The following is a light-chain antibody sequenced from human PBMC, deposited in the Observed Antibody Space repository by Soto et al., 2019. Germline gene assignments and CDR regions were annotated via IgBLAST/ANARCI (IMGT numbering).Light chain of an antibody. Sequence: QSVLTQPPSVSAAPGQKVTISCSGSSSNIGGNSVSWYQQLSGTAAKLLIYDDNKRPSGIPDRFSGSKSGTSATLGITGFQTGDEADYYCQSYDSSLTTFVFGTGTKVTVL. V-gene: IGLV1-51*01. CDR1: SSNIGGNS. CDR2: DDN. J-gene: IGLJ1*01. CDR3: QSYDSSLTTFV.